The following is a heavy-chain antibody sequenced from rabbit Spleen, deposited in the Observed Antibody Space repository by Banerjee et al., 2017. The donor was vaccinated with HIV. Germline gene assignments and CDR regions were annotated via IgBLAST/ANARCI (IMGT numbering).Heavy chain of an antibody. CDR3: ARDTGSSFSSYGMDL. D-gene: IGHD8-1*01. CDR2: IDTGSSGFT. CDR1: GVSFSGNSY. J-gene: IGHJ6*01. Sequence: QSLEESGGDLVKPGASLTLTCIASGVSFSGNSYMCWVRQAPGKGLEWIVCIDTGSSGFTYFASWAKGRFPISKTSSTTVTLQMTSLTAADTATYFCARDTGSSFSSYGMDLWGQGTLVTVS. V-gene: IGHV1S40*01.